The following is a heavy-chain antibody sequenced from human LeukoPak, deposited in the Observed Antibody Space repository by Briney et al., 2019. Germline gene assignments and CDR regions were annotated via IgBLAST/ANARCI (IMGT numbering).Heavy chain of an antibody. CDR1: GYTFTSYY. CDR3: ARYCSGGSCYTYGAFDI. V-gene: IGHV1-46*01. CDR2: INPSGGST. J-gene: IGHJ3*02. Sequence: EASVKVSCKASGYTFTSYYMHWVRQAPGQGLEWMGIINPSGGSTSYAQKFQGRVTMTRDTSTSTVYMELSSLRSEDTAVYYCARYCSGGSCYTYGAFDIWGQGTMVTVSS. D-gene: IGHD2-15*01.